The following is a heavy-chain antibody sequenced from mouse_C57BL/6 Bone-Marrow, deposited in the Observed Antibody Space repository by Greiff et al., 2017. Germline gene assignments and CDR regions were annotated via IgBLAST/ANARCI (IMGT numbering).Heavy chain of an antibody. Sequence: QVQLQQSGAELVRPGASVTLSCKASGYTFTDYEMHWVKQTPVHGLEWIGAIDPETGGTAYNQKFKGKAILTADKSSSTAYMELSSLTSEDSAVFCCTRETSLTNLYDWGQGPTLTVAT. CDR3: TRETSLTNLYD. CDR1: GYTFTDYE. J-gene: IGHJ2*01. V-gene: IGHV1-15*01. D-gene: IGHD1-1*01. CDR2: IDPETGGT.